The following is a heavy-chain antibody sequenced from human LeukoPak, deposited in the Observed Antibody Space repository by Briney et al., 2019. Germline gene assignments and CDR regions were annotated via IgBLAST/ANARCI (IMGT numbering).Heavy chain of an antibody. CDR1: GYTFTGYY. J-gene: IGHJ4*02. CDR2: INPNSGGT. Sequence: GASVKVSCKASGYTFTGYYMHWVRQAPGQGLEWMGWINPNSGGTNYAQKFQGRVTMTRDTSISTVYMELSSLRSDDTAMYYCATLLRYSSGWYGYYFDYWGQGTLVTVSS. D-gene: IGHD6-19*01. CDR3: ATLLRYSSGWYGYYFDY. V-gene: IGHV1-2*02.